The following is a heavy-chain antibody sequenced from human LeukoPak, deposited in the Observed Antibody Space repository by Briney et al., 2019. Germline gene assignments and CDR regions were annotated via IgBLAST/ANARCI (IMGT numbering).Heavy chain of an antibody. V-gene: IGHV4-59*08. D-gene: IGHD6-13*01. J-gene: IGHJ5*02. CDR3: ARRLAAAGTGWFDP. Sequence: SETLSLTCTVSGGSISSYYWSWIRQPPGKGLEWIGYIYYSGSTNYNPSLKSRVTISVDTSKNQFSLKLSSVTAADTAVYCCARRLAAAGTGWFDPWGQGTLVTVSS. CDR1: GGSISSYY. CDR2: IYYSGST.